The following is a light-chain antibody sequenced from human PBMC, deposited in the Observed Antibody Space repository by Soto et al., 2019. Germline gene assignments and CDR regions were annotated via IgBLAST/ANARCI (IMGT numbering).Light chain of an antibody. CDR3: QQYNSYPYT. Sequence: DIQMTQSPPTLSASVGDRVTITCRASQSISSWLAWYQQNPGKAPKVLIYKASSLESGVPSRFSGSGSGTEFTLTISSLQPDDFATYYCQQYNSYPYTFGQGTKLEIK. CDR2: KAS. V-gene: IGKV1-5*03. CDR1: QSISSW. J-gene: IGKJ2*01.